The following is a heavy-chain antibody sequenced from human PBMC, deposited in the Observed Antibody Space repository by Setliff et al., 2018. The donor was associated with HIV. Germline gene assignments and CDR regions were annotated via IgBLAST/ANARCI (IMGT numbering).Heavy chain of an antibody. CDR1: GFTFSSYS. J-gene: IGHJ5*02. D-gene: IGHD1-1*01. CDR2: ISSSGSTT. Sequence: GSLRLSCAASGFTFSSYSMNWVRQAPGKGLEWVSYISSSGSTTYYADSVKGRFTISRDNTKNSLYLQMNSLRAEDTAVYYCARDPLQLEQLGWFDPWGQGALVTVSS. CDR3: ARDPLQLEQLGWFDP. V-gene: IGHV3-48*04.